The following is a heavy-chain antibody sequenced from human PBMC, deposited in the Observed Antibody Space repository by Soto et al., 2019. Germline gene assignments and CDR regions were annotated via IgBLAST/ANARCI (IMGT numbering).Heavy chain of an antibody. CDR1: GYTFTSYG. CDR2: ISAYNGNT. Sequence: ASVKVSCKASGYTFTSYGISWVRQAPGQGLEWMGWISAYNGNTNYAQKLQGRVTMTTDTSTSTAYMELRSLRSDDTAVYYCARLGGYCSSTGCYGYYALDVWGQGTTVTVSS. V-gene: IGHV1-18*01. CDR3: ARLGGYCSSTGCYGYYALDV. D-gene: IGHD2-2*01. J-gene: IGHJ6*02.